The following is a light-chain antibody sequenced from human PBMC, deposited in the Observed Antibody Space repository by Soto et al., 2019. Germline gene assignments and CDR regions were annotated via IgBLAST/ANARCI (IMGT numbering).Light chain of an antibody. CDR2: GAS. J-gene: IGKJ2*01. CDR1: QSVSSSY. Sequence: EIVYTQSPGTLSLYPGERATLSCRASQSVSSSYLAWYQQKPGQAPRLLIYGASSRATGIPDRFSGSGSGTDFTLTISRLEPEDFAVYYCQQYGSSPYTFGQGTKVDIK. V-gene: IGKV3-20*01. CDR3: QQYGSSPYT.